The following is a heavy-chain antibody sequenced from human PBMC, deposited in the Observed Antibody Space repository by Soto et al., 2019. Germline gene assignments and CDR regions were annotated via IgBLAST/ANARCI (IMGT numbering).Heavy chain of an antibody. CDR1: GDSIISRDVY. CDR3: ARNSLELRKNNWFDP. D-gene: IGHD1-7*01. V-gene: IGHV4-39*01. J-gene: IGHJ5*02. Sequence: XASLALICTVSGDSIISRDVYWGWVRQPPGKGLEWIGSIFYLGSSYYNPSLKSRVTMSVDTSKNQFSLRLRSVTAADTALYFCARNSLELRKNNWFDPWGQGIMVTVSS. CDR2: IFYLGSS.